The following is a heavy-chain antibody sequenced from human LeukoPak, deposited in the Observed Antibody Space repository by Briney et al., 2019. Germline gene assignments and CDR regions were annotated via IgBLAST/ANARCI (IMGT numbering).Heavy chain of an antibody. CDR1: EFSVGSNY. V-gene: IGHV3-66*04. CDR3: AKQGVICSSTSCYGYFDS. J-gene: IGHJ4*02. D-gene: IGHD2-2*01. CDR2: IYSGGST. Sequence: GGSLRLSCAASEFSVGSNYMTWVRQAPGKGLEWVSLIYSGGSTYYADSVKGRFTISRDNSKNTLYLQMNSLRAEDTAVYYCAKQGVICSSTSCYGYFDSWGQGTLVAVSS.